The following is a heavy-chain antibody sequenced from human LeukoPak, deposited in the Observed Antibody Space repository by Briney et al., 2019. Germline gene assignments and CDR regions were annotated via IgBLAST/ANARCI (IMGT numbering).Heavy chain of an antibody. J-gene: IGHJ3*02. CDR1: GGSITSSY. D-gene: IGHD4-17*01. CDR3: ARTTVINKGSSFDI. CDR2: IYYTGDT. V-gene: IGHV4-59*01. Sequence: PSKTLSLTCSVSGGSITSSYWSWVRQSPGNGLEWIGYIYYTGDTTYNPSLKGRVTISVDTSKNQFSLKLISLTAADTAVYYCARTTVINKGSSFDIWGQGTLVTVSS.